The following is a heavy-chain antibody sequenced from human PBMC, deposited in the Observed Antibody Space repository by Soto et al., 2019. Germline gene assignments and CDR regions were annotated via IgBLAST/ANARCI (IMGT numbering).Heavy chain of an antibody. J-gene: IGHJ6*02. D-gene: IGHD6-13*01. CDR1: GFTFRSFG. CDR3: AKDVGQQLVLNYGMDV. Sequence: QVQLVESGGGVIQPGTSLSLSCGSSGFTFRSFGMYWVRQAPGKGLEWVAVVSYDGNHKYYADSVKGRFTVSRDNAKNMLYLQINSLRGADTAVYYCAKDVGQQLVLNYGMDVWGQGTTVTFSS. CDR2: VSYDGNHK. V-gene: IGHV3-30*18.